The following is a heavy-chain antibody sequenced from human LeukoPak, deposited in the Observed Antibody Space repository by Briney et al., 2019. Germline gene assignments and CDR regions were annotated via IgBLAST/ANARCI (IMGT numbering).Heavy chain of an antibody. CDR2: IWYDGSNK. V-gene: IGHV3-33*01. CDR3: TTQSGGDYGDYDRTACYY. D-gene: IGHD4-17*01. J-gene: IGHJ4*02. Sequence: GGSLRLSCAASGFTFSSYGMHWVRQAPGKGLEWVAVIWYDGSNKYYEDSVKGRFTISRDSSKNTLFLQMNSLRAEDTAVYYCTTQSGGDYGDYDRTACYYWGQGTLVTVSS. CDR1: GFTFSSYG.